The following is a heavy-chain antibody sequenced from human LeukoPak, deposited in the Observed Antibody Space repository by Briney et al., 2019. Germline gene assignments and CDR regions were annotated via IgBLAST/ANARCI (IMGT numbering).Heavy chain of an antibody. V-gene: IGHV3-9*03. D-gene: IGHD4-23*01. CDR1: GFTFDDYA. J-gene: IGHJ4*02. CDR2: ISWNSGSI. Sequence: PGRTLRLSCAASGFTFDDYAMHWVRQAPGKGLEWVSGISWNSGSIGYADSVKGRFTISRDNATNSLYLQMNSLIAEDMALYYCAKDGSSRYGGTTGFDYWGQGTLVTVSS. CDR3: AKDGSSRYGGTTGFDY.